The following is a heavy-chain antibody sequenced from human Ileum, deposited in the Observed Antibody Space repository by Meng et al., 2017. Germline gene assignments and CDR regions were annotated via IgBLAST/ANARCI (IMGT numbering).Heavy chain of an antibody. V-gene: IGHV4-4*02. J-gene: IGHJ4*02. CDR2: INLGGGP. CDR3: AHIFDS. CDR1: RRSIRSSAR. Sequence: QVQRRGLGPPLVELSGSLSLTCAVSRRSIRSSARWSWVREPQGKGLELIDAINLGGGPNSPPYVKCTVTMSVEKSNVHLSLQLTYVTAADTDVYSCAHIFDSWGQGTLVTVSS.